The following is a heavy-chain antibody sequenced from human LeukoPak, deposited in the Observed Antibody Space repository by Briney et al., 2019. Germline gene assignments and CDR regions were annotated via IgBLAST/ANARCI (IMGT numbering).Heavy chain of an antibody. D-gene: IGHD3-9*01. V-gene: IGHV4-34*01. J-gene: IGHJ4*02. CDR3: ARAYPPVLRYFVPRSYGSALYYFDY. CDR2: INHSGST. Sequence: SETLSLTCAVYGGSFSGYYWSWIRQPPGKGLEWIGEINHSGSTNYNPSLKSRVTISVDTSKNQFSLKLSSVTAADTAVYYCARAYPPVLRYFVPRSYGSALYYFDYWGQGTLVTVSS. CDR1: GGSFSGYY.